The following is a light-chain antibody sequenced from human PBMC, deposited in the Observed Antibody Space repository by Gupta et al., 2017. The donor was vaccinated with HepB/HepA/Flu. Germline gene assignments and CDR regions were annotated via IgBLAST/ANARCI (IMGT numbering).Light chain of an antibody. CDR2: AAS. J-gene: IGKJ5*01. V-gene: IGKV1-9*01. CDR3: QQLNSYLFT. Sequence: DIQLTQSPYSLSASVGDRVIITCRARQGISSYFAWYPQKPGKAPKLLSYAASTLQSGVPSRFGGSGSGTEFTLTISSLQPEDFATYYCQQLNSYLFTFGQGTRLEIK. CDR1: QGISSY.